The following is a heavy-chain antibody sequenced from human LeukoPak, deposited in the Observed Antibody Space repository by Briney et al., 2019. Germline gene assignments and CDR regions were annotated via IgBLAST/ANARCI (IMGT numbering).Heavy chain of an antibody. J-gene: IGHJ3*02. D-gene: IGHD6-13*01. Sequence: SVKVSCKASVGTFSSYAISWLRQAPGQGLEWMGRIIPIFGTANYAQKFQGRVTITTDESTSTAYMELSSLRSEDTAVYYCARSLRGAAAGTDAFDIWGQGTMVTVSS. V-gene: IGHV1-69*05. CDR2: IIPIFGTA. CDR1: VGTFSSYA. CDR3: ARSLRGAAAGTDAFDI.